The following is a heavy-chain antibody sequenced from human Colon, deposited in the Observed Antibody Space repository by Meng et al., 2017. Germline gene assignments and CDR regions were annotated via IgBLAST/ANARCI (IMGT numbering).Heavy chain of an antibody. CDR2: IDYSGST. CDR1: GCSISSGGDY. J-gene: IGHJ4*02. Sequence: PGHVKPPPSLCRTGTGSGCSISSGGDYWSWIRQHPGKGLEWIGYIDYSGSTDYNPSLKSLVTISVDTSKNQFSLKLSSVTAADTAVYYCARVLPFSSGWSYFDYWGQGTLVTVSS. CDR3: ARVLPFSSGWSYFDY. D-gene: IGHD6-19*01. V-gene: IGHV4-31*01.